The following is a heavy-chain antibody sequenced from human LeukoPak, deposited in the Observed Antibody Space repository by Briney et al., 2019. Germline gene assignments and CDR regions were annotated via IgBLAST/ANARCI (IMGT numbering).Heavy chain of an antibody. D-gene: IGHD6-19*01. CDR1: GFTFSTYE. J-gene: IGHJ4*02. V-gene: IGHV3-48*03. CDR2: FRSSGTTK. Sequence: PGGSLRLSCAASGFTFSTYEMTWIRQAPGRGLEWVSYFRSSGTTKYYADSVKGRFTISRDNAKNSLYLQMNSLRAEDTAVYYCARDQSYSSGWFRDSYYFDYWGQGTLVTVSS. CDR3: ARDQSYSSGWFRDSYYFDY.